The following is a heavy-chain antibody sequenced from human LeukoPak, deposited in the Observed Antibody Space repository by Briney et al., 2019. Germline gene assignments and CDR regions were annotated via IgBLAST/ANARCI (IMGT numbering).Heavy chain of an antibody. Sequence: GGSLRLSCAASGFTFNNYWMHWVRQPPGKGLVWVSRINTDGSSTSYADSVKGRFTISRDNAKNSLYLQMNSLRAEDTAVYYCARDAYGANSADYWGQGTRVTVSS. CDR2: INTDGSST. V-gene: IGHV3-74*01. CDR3: ARDAYGANSADY. D-gene: IGHD4-23*01. CDR1: GFTFNNYW. J-gene: IGHJ4*02.